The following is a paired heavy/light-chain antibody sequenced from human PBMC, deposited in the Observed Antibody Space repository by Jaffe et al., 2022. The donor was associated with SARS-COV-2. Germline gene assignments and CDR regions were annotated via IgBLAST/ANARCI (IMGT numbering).Heavy chain of an antibody. CDR1: GFSVSDNY. J-gene: IGHJ4*02. Sequence: EVQLVESGGGLIQVGGSLRLSCAASGFSVSDNYMSWVRQAPGKGLEWVSVIYSGGTTHYTDSVQGRFTISRDNSKNTLYLQMNSLRAEDTAVYYCAREGRSGNYYFDFWGQGTLVVVSS. CDR3: AREGRSGNYYFDF. CDR2: IYSGGTT. D-gene: IGHD1-26*01. V-gene: IGHV3-53*01.
Light chain of an antibody. J-gene: IGLJ2*01. CDR2: LNSDGSH. V-gene: IGLV4-69*01. CDR1: SGHSSYT. Sequence: QPVLTQSPSASASLGASVKLTCTLSSGHSSYTIAWHQSQPEKGPRYLMKLNSDGSHTKGDGIPDRFSGSSSGAERYLIISSLQSDDEADYYCQTWGTGPHVVFGGGTKLTVL. CDR3: QTWGTGPHVV.